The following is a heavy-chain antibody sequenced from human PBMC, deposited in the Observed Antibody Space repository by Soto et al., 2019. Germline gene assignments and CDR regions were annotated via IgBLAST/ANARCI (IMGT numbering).Heavy chain of an antibody. CDR1: GFTFSSYG. D-gene: IGHD6-13*01. CDR2: ISYDGSNK. CDR3: AKSQSSTAVSAYGMDV. J-gene: IGHJ6*02. Sequence: PGGSLRLSCAASGFTFSSYGMHWVRQSPGKGLEWVAVISYDGSNKYYADSVKGRFTISRDNSKNTLYLQMNSLRAEDTAVYYCAKSQSSTAVSAYGMDVWGQGITVTVSS. V-gene: IGHV3-30*18.